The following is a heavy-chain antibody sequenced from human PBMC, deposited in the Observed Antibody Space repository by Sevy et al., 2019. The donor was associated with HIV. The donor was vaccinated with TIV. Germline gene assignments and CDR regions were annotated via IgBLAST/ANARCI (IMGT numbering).Heavy chain of an antibody. CDR2: INPNSGGT. D-gene: IGHD2-21*02. Sequence: ASVKVSCKASGYTFTGYYMHWVRQAPGQGLEWMGWINPNSGGTNYAQKFQGRVTMTRNTSISTAYMELSRLRSDDTAVYYCASGGDSSLGPYYFDYWGQGTLVTVSS. CDR3: ASGGDSSLGPYYFDY. V-gene: IGHV1-2*02. CDR1: GYTFTGYY. J-gene: IGHJ4*02.